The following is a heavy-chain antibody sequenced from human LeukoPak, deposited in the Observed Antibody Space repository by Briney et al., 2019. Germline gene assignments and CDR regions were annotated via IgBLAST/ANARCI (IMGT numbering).Heavy chain of an antibody. D-gene: IGHD3-10*01. V-gene: IGHV3-30*18. Sequence: GGSLRLSCAASGFTFSSYGMHWVRQAPGKGLEWVAVIPYDGSNKYYADSVKGRFTISRDNAKNTLYLQMNSLRAEDTALYYCAKDYRKHYYGSGSLDVWGKGTTVTVSS. CDR3: AKDYRKHYYGSGSLDV. J-gene: IGHJ6*04. CDR1: GFTFSSYG. CDR2: IPYDGSNK.